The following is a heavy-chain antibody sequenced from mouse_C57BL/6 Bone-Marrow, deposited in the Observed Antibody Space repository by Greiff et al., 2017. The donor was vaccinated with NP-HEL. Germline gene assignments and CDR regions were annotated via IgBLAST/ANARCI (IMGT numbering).Heavy chain of an antibody. Sequence: VQLKESGGGLVQPKGSLKLSCAASGFSFNTYAMNWVRQAPGKGLEWVARIRSKSNNYATYYADSVKDRFTISRDDSESMLYLQMNNLKTEDTAMYYGVSYYGNYYYAMDYWGQGTSVTVSS. V-gene: IGHV10-1*01. J-gene: IGHJ4*01. D-gene: IGHD2-1*01. CDR1: GFSFNTYA. CDR2: IRSKSNNYAT. CDR3: VSYYGNYYYAMDY.